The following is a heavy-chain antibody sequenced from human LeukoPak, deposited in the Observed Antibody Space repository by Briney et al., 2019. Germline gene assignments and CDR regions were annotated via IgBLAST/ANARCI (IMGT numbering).Heavy chain of an antibody. CDR1: GFTVSSNY. V-gene: IGHV3-53*01. J-gene: IGHJ4*02. CDR3: VARVVKAATDIPY. D-gene: IGHD2-15*01. Sequence: PGGSLRFSCAASGFTVSSNYMRWVRQAPGKGLDWVSVIYSGGSTYYADSVKGRFTISSDNPKNTLYLQMNRLRGEDTAVYYCVARVVKAATDIPYWGQGTLVTVSS. CDR2: IYSGGST.